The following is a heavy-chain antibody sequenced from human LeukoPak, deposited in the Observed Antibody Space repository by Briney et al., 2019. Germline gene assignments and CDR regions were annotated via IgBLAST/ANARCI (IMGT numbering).Heavy chain of an antibody. Sequence: GGSLRLSCAASGFTFSSYSMNWVRQAPGKGLEWVSAISGSGGSTYYADSVKGRFTISRDNSKNTLYLQMNSLRAEDTAVYYCAKRSIAAAFGYWGQGTLVTVSS. D-gene: IGHD6-13*01. CDR1: GFTFSSYS. V-gene: IGHV3-23*01. CDR3: AKRSIAAAFGY. CDR2: ISGSGGST. J-gene: IGHJ4*02.